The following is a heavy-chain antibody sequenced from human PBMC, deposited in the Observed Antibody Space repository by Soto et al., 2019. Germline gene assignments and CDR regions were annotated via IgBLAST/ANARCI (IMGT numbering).Heavy chain of an antibody. CDR3: ASVLLWFGEYYGMDV. D-gene: IGHD3-10*01. CDR2: IYYSGST. J-gene: IGHJ6*01. CDR1: GGSISSGDYY. V-gene: IGHV4-30-4*01. Sequence: SETLSLTCTVSGGSISSGDYYWSWIRQPPGKGLEWVGYIYYSGSTYYNPSLKSRVTISVDTSKNQFSLKLSSVTAADTAVYYCASVLLWFGEYYGMDVWGQGTTVTVSS.